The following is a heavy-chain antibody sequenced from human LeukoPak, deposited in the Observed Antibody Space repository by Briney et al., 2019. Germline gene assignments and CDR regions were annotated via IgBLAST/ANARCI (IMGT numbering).Heavy chain of an antibody. CDR2: VWYDGSNK. CDR3: ARDPKYSNSWFFDY. V-gene: IGHV3-33*01. J-gene: IGHJ4*02. CDR1: GFAFSRSG. D-gene: IGHD6-13*01. Sequence: PGGSLRLSCAASGFAFSRSGMHWVRQAPGKGLEWVAVVWYDGSNKHYADSVKGRFTISRDNSNNTLYLQMNGLRAEDTAVYYCARDPKYSNSWFFDYWGQGTLVTVSS.